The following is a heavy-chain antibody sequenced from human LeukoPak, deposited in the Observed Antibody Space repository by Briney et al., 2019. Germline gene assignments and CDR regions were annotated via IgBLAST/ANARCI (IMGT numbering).Heavy chain of an antibody. CDR1: GGSFSGYY. CDR2: INHSGST. J-gene: IGHJ4*02. Sequence: SETLSLTCAVYGGSFSGYYWSWIRQPPGKGREWIGEINHSGSTNYNPSLKSRVTISVDTSNNQFSLKLSSVTAADTAVYYCARGDYDFWSGYSPNYYFDYWGQGTLVTVSS. V-gene: IGHV4-34*01. CDR3: ARGDYDFWSGYSPNYYFDY. D-gene: IGHD3-3*01.